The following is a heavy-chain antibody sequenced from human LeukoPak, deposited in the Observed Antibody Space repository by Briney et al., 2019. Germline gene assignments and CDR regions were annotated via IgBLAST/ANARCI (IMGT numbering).Heavy chain of an antibody. CDR1: GFTFSSYA. CDR2: ISYDGSNK. V-gene: IGHV3-30*04. CDR3: ARELHTESPYCSSTSCWDYYYGMDV. D-gene: IGHD2-2*01. Sequence: PGGSLRLSCAASGFTFSSYAMHWVRQAPGKGLEWVAVISYDGSNKYYADSVKGRFTISRDNSKNTLYLQMNSLRAEDTAVYYCARELHTESPYCSSTSCWDYYYGMDVWGKGTTVTVSS. J-gene: IGHJ6*04.